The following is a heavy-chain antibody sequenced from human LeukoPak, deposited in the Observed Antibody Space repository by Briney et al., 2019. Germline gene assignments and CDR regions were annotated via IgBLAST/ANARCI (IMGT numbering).Heavy chain of an antibody. J-gene: IGHJ5*02. V-gene: IGHV1-18*01. CDR2: ISANNGNT. D-gene: IGHD5-12*01. Sequence: ASVKVSCKASGYTFTNYGISWVRQAPGQGLEWMGWISANNGNTNYAQKFQGRVTMTTDTSTSTAYMEVRSLRSDDTAVYYCAREGDGIVATIRWFDPWGQGTVVTVSS. CDR3: AREGDGIVATIRWFDP. CDR1: GYTFTNYG.